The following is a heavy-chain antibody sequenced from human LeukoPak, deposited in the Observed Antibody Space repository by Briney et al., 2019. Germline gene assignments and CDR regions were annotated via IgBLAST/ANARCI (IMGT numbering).Heavy chain of an antibody. D-gene: IGHD6-13*01. Sequence: PSETLSLTCTVSGGSLSSYSWSWLRQPPGKGLEWIGYIYYSGNTNYNPSLESRVTISVDTSKNHFSLKVNSVTAADTALYYCARGYSSSWYWFDPWGQGSLVVISS. CDR1: GGSLSSYS. V-gene: IGHV4-59*12. J-gene: IGHJ5*02. CDR2: IYYSGNT. CDR3: ARGYSSSWYWFDP.